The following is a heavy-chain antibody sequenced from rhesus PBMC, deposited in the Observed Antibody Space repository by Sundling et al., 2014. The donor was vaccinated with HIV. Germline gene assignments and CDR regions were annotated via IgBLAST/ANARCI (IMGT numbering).Heavy chain of an antibody. CDR2: FYGGSGST. D-gene: IGHD3-3*01. CDR1: GASISSNY. J-gene: IGHJ4*01. V-gene: IGHV4-147*01. CDR3: ARDRWTGYFPGVWDY. Sequence: QVQLQESGPGLVKPSETLSLTCAVSGASISSNYWSWIRQSPGKGLEWIGYFYGGSGSTTYNPSLKSRVTISIDTSKNQFSLKLTSVTAADTAVYYCARDRWTGYFPGVWDYWGQGVLVTVSS.